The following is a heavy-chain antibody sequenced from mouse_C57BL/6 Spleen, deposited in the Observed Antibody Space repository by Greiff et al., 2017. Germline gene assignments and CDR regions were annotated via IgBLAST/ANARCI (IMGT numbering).Heavy chain of an antibody. CDR3: ARGYYYGSSSWYFDV. J-gene: IGHJ1*03. CDR2: IYPGDGDT. CDR1: GYAFSSSW. D-gene: IGHD1-1*01. V-gene: IGHV1-82*01. Sequence: VQLQQSGPELVKPGASVKISCKASGYAFSSSWMNWVKQRPGKGLEWIGRIYPGDGDTNYNGKFKGKATLTADKSSSTAYMQLSSLSSEDSAVYFCARGYYYGSSSWYFDVWGTGTTVTVSS.